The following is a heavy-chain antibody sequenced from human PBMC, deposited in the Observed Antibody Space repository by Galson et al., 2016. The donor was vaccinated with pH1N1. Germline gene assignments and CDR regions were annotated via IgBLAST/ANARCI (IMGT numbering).Heavy chain of an antibody. CDR2: INPSGGRT. CDR1: GYTFTSYY. J-gene: IGHJ5*02. V-gene: IGHV1-46*03. CDR3: ARALNRVDAPNRPYNWFDP. D-gene: IGHD5-12*01. Sequence: SVKVSCKASGYTFTSYYMHWVRQAPGQGLEWMGIINPSGGRTSYAQKFQGRVTMTRDTSTSTVYMELSSLRSEDPAVYYCARALNRVDAPNRPYNWFDPWGQGTLVTVSS.